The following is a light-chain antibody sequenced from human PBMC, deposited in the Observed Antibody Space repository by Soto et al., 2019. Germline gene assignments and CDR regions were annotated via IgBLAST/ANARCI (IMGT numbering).Light chain of an antibody. J-gene: IGKJ3*01. V-gene: IGKV3-11*01. CDR2: DAS. CDR3: QHRSGFT. Sequence: EIVLTQSPATLSLSPGERATLSCRASQSVNSYLAWYQQKAGQAPRLLIHDASYRATGIPPRFSGSGSGTDFTLTISSLEPEDFAVYYCQHRSGFTFGPGTKVDIK. CDR1: QSVNSY.